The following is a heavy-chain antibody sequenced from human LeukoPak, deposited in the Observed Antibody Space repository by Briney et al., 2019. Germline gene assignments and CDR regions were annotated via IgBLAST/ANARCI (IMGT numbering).Heavy chain of an antibody. CDR1: GGTFSSYA. Sequence: SVKVSCKASGGTFSSYAISWVRQAPGQGLEWMGGIIPIFGTANYAQKFQGSVTITADKSTSTAYMELRSLRSEDTAVYYCAPTNSSSWYTQLDYWGQGTLVTVSS. J-gene: IGHJ4*02. V-gene: IGHV1-69*06. CDR2: IIPIFGTA. D-gene: IGHD6-13*01. CDR3: APTNSSSWYTQLDY.